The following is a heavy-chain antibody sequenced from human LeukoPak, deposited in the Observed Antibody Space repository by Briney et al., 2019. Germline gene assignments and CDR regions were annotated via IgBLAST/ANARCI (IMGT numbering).Heavy chain of an antibody. V-gene: IGHV1-3*01. J-gene: IGHJ4*02. Sequence: ASVKVSCKASGYTFTSYAMHWVRQAPGQRPEWMGWINAGKGNTKYSQKFQGRVTFTRDTSASTAYMELSSLRSEDTAVYYCASPDYGDYWGRGTLVTVSS. CDR3: ASPDYGDY. D-gene: IGHD4-17*01. CDR2: INAGKGNT. CDR1: GYTFTSYA.